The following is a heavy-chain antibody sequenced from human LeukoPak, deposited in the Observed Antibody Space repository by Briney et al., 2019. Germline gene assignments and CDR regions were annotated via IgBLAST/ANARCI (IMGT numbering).Heavy chain of an antibody. CDR2: LFYTGNT. J-gene: IGHJ4*01. V-gene: IGHV4-39*07. CDR3: ARENIVSTRDFDC. Sequence: SGTLSLTCTVSGGSISSGDYYWVWMRPPPGMELVWIGSLFYTGNTYYSPSLRSRVAISIDMSKNQFSLNLSCVTAADTAVYYCARENIVSTRDFDCWGHGTLVSVSS. CDR1: GGSISSGDYY. D-gene: IGHD5/OR15-5a*01.